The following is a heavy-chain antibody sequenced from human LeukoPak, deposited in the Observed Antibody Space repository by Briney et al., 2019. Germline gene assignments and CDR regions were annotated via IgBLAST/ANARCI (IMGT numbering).Heavy chain of an antibody. V-gene: IGHV1-2*02. CDR3: ASHPYSGSYLFDY. CDR2: INPNSGGT. D-gene: IGHD1-26*01. CDR1: GYICTGYY. J-gene: IGHJ4*02. Sequence: GASVKVSCKASGYICTGYYMHWVRQAPGQGLEWMGWINPNSGGTHSPQKFMGGVTMNGDRSISTACMEVSRLTSDDPPVYYCASHPYSGSYLFDYWGQKTLVTVSS.